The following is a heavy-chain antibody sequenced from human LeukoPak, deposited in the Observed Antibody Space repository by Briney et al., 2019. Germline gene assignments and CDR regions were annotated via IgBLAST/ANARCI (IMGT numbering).Heavy chain of an antibody. CDR3: AREDYGDYLPVY. D-gene: IGHD4-17*01. Sequence: KASQTLSLTCTVSGGSISSGDYYWSWIRQPPGKGLEWIGYIYYSGSTYYNPSFKSRVTISVDTSKNQFSLKLSSVTAADTAVYCCAREDYGDYLPVYWGQGTLVTVSS. CDR2: IYYSGST. J-gene: IGHJ4*02. V-gene: IGHV4-30-4*01. CDR1: GGSISSGDYY.